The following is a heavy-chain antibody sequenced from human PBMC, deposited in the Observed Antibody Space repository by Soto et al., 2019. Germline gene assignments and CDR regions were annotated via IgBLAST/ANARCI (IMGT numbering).Heavy chain of an antibody. CDR1: GCTFSNYA. V-gene: IGHV3-23*01. CDR3: AKKYYFGSGSYVFYCDY. J-gene: IGHJ4*02. Sequence: EVQLLESGGVSVQPGGSLGPPCAASGCTFSNYAMTWVRQLPGKGLGWVSTMSGTAGNTYYADSGKARFTISRDNSKNTLYLQMNSLRAEDTAVYYCAKKYYFGSGSYVFYCDYWGQGPLVTVSS. CDR2: MSGTAGNT. D-gene: IGHD3-10*01.